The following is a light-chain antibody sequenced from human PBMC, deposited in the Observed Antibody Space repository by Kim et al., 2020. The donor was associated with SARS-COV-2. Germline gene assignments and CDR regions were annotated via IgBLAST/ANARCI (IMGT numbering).Light chain of an antibody. V-gene: IGKV3-20*01. CDR3: QHYAAALYT. J-gene: IGKJ2*01. CDR2: RTS. CDR1: QSVASGY. Sequence: LATGETVTLSCSDRQSVASGYLIWYQQKPGQAPRLLINRTSNRATGTPDRFSGSGSETYFTLPTSRLEPEDFAVYYCQHYAAALYTFGQGPKLEI.